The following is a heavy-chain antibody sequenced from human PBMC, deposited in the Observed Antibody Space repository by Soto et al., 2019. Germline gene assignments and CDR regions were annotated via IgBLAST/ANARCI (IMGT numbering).Heavy chain of an antibody. Sequence: ASVKVSCKASGHTFTGHHMHWVRQAPVQGLEWMGLIDLDIGDTKYAQKFQGRVTTTRDTSITTAYMELSGLRSDDTAVYYCGLEPTGTGGYDYWGQGTLVTVSS. CDR3: GLEPTGTGGYDY. D-gene: IGHD7-27*01. CDR2: IDLDIGDT. CDR1: GHTFTGHH. J-gene: IGHJ4*02. V-gene: IGHV1-2*02.